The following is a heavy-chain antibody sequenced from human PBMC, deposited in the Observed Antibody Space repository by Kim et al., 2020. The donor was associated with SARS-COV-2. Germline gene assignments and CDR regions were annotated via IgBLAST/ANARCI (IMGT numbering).Heavy chain of an antibody. J-gene: IGHJ4*02. V-gene: IGHV3-30-3*01. Sequence: GGSLRLSCAASGFTFSSYAMHWVRQAPGKGLEWVAVISYDGSNKYYADSVKGRFTISRDNSKNTLYLQMNSLRAEDTAVYYCARDGGAVIDYWGQGTLVTVSS. CDR1: GFTFSSYA. CDR2: ISYDGSNK. CDR3: ARDGGAVIDY. D-gene: IGHD3-16*01.